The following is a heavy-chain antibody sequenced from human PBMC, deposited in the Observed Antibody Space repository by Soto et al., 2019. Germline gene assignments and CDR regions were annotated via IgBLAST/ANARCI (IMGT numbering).Heavy chain of an antibody. J-gene: IGHJ5*02. D-gene: IGHD1-7*01. Sequence: EVQLVESGGGLVKPGGSLRLSCAASGFTFSSYSMNWVRQAPGKGLEWVSSISSSSSYIYYADSVKGRFTISRDNAKNSQYLQMNSLRAEDTAVYYCAREANYPNWFDPWGQGTLVTVSS. CDR3: AREANYPNWFDP. V-gene: IGHV3-21*01. CDR1: GFTFSSYS. CDR2: ISSSSSYI.